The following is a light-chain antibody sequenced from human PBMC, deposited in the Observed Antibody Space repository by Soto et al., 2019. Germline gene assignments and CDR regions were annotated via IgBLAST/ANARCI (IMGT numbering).Light chain of an antibody. V-gene: IGKV1-5*03. J-gene: IGKJ1*01. Sequence: DIQMTQSPSTLSGSVGDRVTITCRASQTISSCFAWYQQKPGKAPKLLIYKASTLKSGVPSRFSGSGSGTEVTLTISRLQPYDFATYYCQHYNSYSEAFGQGTKGELK. CDR1: QTISSC. CDR3: QHYNSYSEA. CDR2: KAS.